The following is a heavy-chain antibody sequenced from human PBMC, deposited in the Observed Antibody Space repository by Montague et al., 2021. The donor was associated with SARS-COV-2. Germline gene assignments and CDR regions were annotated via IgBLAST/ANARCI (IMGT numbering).Heavy chain of an antibody. CDR2: IYHSGST. V-gene: IGHV4-4*02. D-gene: IGHD3-10*01. Sequence: SETLSLTCAVSGGSISSSNWRSWVRHPPGKGLEWIGEIYHSGSTXYNPSLKSRVTISVDKSKNQFSLKLSSVTAADTAVYYCASRGAGWFGSNPERFDYWGQGTLVTVSS. J-gene: IGHJ4*02. CDR3: ASRGAGWFGSNPERFDY. CDR1: GGSISSSNW.